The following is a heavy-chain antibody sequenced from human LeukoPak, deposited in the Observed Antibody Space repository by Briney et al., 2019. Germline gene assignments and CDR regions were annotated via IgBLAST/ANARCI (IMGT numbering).Heavy chain of an antibody. V-gene: IGHV4-38-2*01. J-gene: IGHJ4*02. CDR3: TRGGAYYRTGFYC. D-gene: IGHD3-3*01. CDR1: GDSIRSDYY. CDR2: IYHNGIT. Sequence: SETLSLTCGVSGDSIRSDYYWAWVRQPPGKGLEWFGSIYHNGITYYNPSLKRRLILSVDTSNNHFSLRLTPVTAADTAVYYCTRGGAYYRTGFYCCGEGTPVSVSS.